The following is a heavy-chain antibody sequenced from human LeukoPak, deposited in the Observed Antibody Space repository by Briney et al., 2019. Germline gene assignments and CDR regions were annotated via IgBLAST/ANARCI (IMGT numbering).Heavy chain of an antibody. CDR2: ISSSSSYI. J-gene: IGHJ4*02. D-gene: IGHD6-19*01. V-gene: IGHV3-21*01. CDR3: ARDGAVAGSKTYYFDY. CDR1: GFTFSSYS. Sequence: GGSLRLSCAASGFTFSSYSMNWVRQAPGKGLEWVSSISSSSSYIYYADSVKGRFTISRDNAKNSLYLQMNSLRAEDTAVYYCARDGAVAGSKTYYFDYWGQGTLVTVSS.